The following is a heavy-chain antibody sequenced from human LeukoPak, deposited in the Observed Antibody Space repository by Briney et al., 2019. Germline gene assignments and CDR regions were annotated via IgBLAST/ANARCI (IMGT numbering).Heavy chain of an antibody. Sequence: GGSLRLSCAASGFTFSRQDMGWVRQVPGKALEWVSGISANGFNTWYADSVRSRFTISRDNSKNTLYLQMSSLRVEDTAIYYCAKDVARTGGWFYFDNWGQGTLVSVSS. D-gene: IGHD6-19*01. CDR1: GFTFSRQD. V-gene: IGHV3-23*01. CDR2: ISANGFNT. J-gene: IGHJ4*02. CDR3: AKDVARTGGWFYFDN.